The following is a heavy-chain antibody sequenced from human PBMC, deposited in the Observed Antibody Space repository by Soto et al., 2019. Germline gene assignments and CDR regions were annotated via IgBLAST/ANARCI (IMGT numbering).Heavy chain of an antibody. CDR3: TRALAGTRNGFDI. D-gene: IGHD6-19*01. J-gene: IGHJ3*02. CDR2: ISDAGSDT. V-gene: IGHV3-74*01. Sequence: GGSLSLSCAASVFTASSYCIHWVRQAPGKGLVWVSRISDAGSDTYYGDSVKGRFTISRDNAKNTLYLQMNSLRAEDTAVYYCTRALAGTRNGFDIWGQGTMVTVSS. CDR1: VFTASSYC.